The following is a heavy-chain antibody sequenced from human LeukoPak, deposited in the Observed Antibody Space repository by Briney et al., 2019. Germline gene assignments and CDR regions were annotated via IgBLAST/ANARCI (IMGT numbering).Heavy chain of an antibody. CDR1: GYTFTSYG. D-gene: IGHD3-10*01. J-gene: IGHJ5*02. Sequence: GASVKVSCKASGYTFTSYGISWVRQAPGQGLEWMGWISAYNGNTNYAQKLQGRVTMTTDTSTSTAYMELRSLRSDDTAVYYCARDWSFGSGSYNNWFDPWGQGTRVTVSS. CDR2: ISAYNGNT. CDR3: ARDWSFGSGSYNNWFDP. V-gene: IGHV1-18*04.